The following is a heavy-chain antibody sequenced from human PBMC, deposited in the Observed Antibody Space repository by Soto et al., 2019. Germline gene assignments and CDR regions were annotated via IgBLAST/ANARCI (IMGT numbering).Heavy chain of an antibody. CDR3: ATVDISTWIDGMDV. D-gene: IGHD2-2*01. Sequence: PSVKVSCKASGGTFSSYAISWVRQAPGQGLEWMGGTFPMFGKANYAQKFQGRVTISADKSTSTAYMELSSLRSEDTAVYYCATVDISTWIDGMDVWGQGTTVTVSS. CDR1: GGTFSSYA. CDR2: TFPMFGKA. J-gene: IGHJ6*02. V-gene: IGHV1-69*06.